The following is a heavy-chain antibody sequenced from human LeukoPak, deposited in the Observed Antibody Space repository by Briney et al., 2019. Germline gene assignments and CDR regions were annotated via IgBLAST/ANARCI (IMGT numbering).Heavy chain of an antibody. CDR1: GYTFTGYY. V-gene: IGHV1-2*02. CDR3: ARGWGRQWEERTTSPLNGMDV. D-gene: IGHD1-26*01. CDR2: INPISGGT. J-gene: IGHJ6*02. Sequence: ASVRVSCKASGYTFTGYYMHWVRQAPGQGLEWMGWINPISGGTNYAQKFQGRVTMTRDTSISTAYMELSRLRSDDTAVYYCARGWGRQWEERTTSPLNGMDVWGQGTTVCVSS.